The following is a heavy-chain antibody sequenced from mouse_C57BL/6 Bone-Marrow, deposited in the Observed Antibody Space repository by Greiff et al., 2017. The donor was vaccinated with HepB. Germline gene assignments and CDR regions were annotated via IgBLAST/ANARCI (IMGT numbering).Heavy chain of an antibody. D-gene: IGHD1-1*01. J-gene: IGHJ1*03. CDR3: ARGPFITPRAYFDV. CDR1: GYTFTSYW. V-gene: IGHV1-55*01. CDR2: IYPGSGST. Sequence: VQLQQPGAELVKPGASVKMSCKASGYTFTSYWITWVKQRPGQGLEWIGDIYPGSGSTNYNEKFKSKATLTVDTSSSPAYMQLSSLTSEDSAVYYCARGPFITPRAYFDVWGTGTTVTVSS.